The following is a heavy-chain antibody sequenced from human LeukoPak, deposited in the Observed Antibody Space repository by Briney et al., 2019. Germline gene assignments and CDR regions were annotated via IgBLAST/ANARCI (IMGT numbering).Heavy chain of an antibody. CDR3: ARDIEVMGYYYYYGMDV. CDR1: GFTFSDYY. CDR2: ISSSGSTI. J-gene: IGHJ6*02. V-gene: IGHV3-11*01. D-gene: IGHD3-16*01. Sequence: PGGSLRLSSAASGFTFSDYYMSWIRQAPGKGLEWVSYISSSGSTIYYADSVKGRFTISRDNAKNSLYLQMNSLRAEDTAVYYCARDIEVMGYYYYYGMDVWGQGTTVTVSS.